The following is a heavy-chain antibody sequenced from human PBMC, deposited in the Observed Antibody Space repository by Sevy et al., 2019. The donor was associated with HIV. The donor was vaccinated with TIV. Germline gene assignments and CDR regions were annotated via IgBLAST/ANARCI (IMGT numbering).Heavy chain of an antibody. CDR2: ISYDGSHK. CDR3: ARDPGSSWSSFDY. D-gene: IGHD6-13*01. CDR1: GFIFGSYA. J-gene: IGHJ4*02. Sequence: GGSLRLSCAASGFIFGSYAMNWVRQAPGKGLEWVAVISYDGSHKYYADSVKGRFTSSRDSSKTTLYLQMHSLRTDDTAVYYCARDPGSSWSSFDYWGQGTLVTVSS. V-gene: IGHV3-30-3*01.